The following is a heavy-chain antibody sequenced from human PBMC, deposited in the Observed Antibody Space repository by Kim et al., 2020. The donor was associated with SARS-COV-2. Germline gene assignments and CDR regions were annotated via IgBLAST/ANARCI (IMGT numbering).Heavy chain of an antibody. V-gene: IGHV3-23*01. J-gene: IGHJ4*02. Sequence: GAAPYHADSVKGRFTISSDNTKNTLSLQMNSLRAEDTALYYCAKTGQLDYWGQGTLVTVSS. D-gene: IGHD6-13*01. CDR2: GAAP. CDR3: AKTGQLDY.